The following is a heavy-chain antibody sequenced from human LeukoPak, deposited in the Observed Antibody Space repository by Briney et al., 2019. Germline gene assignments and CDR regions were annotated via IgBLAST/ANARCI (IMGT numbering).Heavy chain of an antibody. J-gene: IGHJ4*02. CDR2: INPNSGDT. CDR1: GYTFTNHP. D-gene: IGHD5-12*01. Sequence: ASVRVSCKASGYTFTNHPMHWGRQAPGQGREWMGWINPNSGDTNYVQKFQGRVTMTRDPSISTAYMELSGLRADETAVYYCARERYTAYGNFDYWGQGTQVTVSS. CDR3: ARERYTAYGNFDY. V-gene: IGHV1-2*02.